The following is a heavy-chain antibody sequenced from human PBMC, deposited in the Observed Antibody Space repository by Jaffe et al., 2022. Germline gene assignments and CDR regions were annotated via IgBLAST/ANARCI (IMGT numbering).Heavy chain of an antibody. CDR2: INAGNGNT. V-gene: IGHV1-3*01. CDR3: ARDLLFEYGDYALDY. CDR1: GYTFTSYA. D-gene: IGHD4-17*01. Sequence: QVQLVQSGAEVKKPGASVKVSCKASGYTFTSYAMHWVRQAPGQRLEWMGWINAGNGNTKYSQKFQGRVTITRDTSASTAYMELSSLRSEDTAVYYCARDLLFEYGDYALDYWGQGTLVTVSS. J-gene: IGHJ4*02.